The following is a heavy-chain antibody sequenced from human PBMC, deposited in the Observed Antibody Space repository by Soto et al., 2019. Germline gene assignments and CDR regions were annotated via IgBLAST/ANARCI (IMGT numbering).Heavy chain of an antibody. CDR1: GFTLRDFG. CDR3: AIDVKHEFDKSGYSYGRDV. J-gene: IGHJ6*01. CDR2: ISYDGSHE. D-gene: IGHD3-3*01. V-gene: IGHV3-30-3*01. Sequence: GGSLRLSCGGSGFTLRDFGGHWIRQAPGKGLEWVAVISYDGSHEYYADSVRGRFIISRASSKNSLYLQMNSLRADDTAIYYCAIDVKHEFDKSGYSYGRDVWGQGTSVTVSS.